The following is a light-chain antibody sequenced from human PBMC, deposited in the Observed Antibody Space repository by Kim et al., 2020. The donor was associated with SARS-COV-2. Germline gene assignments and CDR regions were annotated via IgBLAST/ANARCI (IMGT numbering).Light chain of an antibody. CDR3: QQYGSSPWT. Sequence: SPGERATLSGRASQSVSSSYLAWYQQKPGQAPRLRIYGASSRATGIPDRFSGSGSGTDFTLTISRLEPEDFAVYYCQQYGSSPWTFGQGTKVDIK. V-gene: IGKV3-20*01. CDR1: QSVSSSY. CDR2: GAS. J-gene: IGKJ1*01.